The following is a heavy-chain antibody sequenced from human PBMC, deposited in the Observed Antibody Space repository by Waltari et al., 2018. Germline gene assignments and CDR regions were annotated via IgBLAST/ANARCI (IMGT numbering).Heavy chain of an antibody. CDR1: GFTFSNNW. CDR2: INQDGSEK. J-gene: IGHJ4*02. D-gene: IGHD6-13*01. CDR3: TRGGDDSSWYWRN. V-gene: IGHV3-7*01. Sequence: EVQLVESGGGLVQPGGSLGLSCSSSGFTFSNNWMTWVRQAPGKGLEWVANINQDGSEKYSVESVKGRFTISRDNAKNSLYLQLNSLRADDTAVYYCTRGGDDSSWYWRNWGQGTLVTVSS.